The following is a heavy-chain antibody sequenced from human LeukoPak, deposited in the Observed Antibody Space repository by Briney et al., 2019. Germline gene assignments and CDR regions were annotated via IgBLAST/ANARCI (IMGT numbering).Heavy chain of an antibody. Sequence: SGTLSLTCTVSGGSISGYYWSWVRQPPGKGLEWIGYIYYSGSTSYNPSLSSRVAISVDTSKNQFSLKLSSVTAADTAVFYCARGPMVPLWAFDIWGQGTMVTVSS. CDR1: GGSISGYY. J-gene: IGHJ3*02. V-gene: IGHV4-59*01. D-gene: IGHD2-8*01. CDR3: ARGPMVPLWAFDI. CDR2: IYYSGST.